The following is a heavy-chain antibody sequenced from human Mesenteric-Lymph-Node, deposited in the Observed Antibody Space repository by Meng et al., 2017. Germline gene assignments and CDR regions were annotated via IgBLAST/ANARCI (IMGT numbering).Heavy chain of an antibody. V-gene: IGHV4-34*09. CDR3: ARESSGTLGY. D-gene: IGHD3-10*01. Sequence: SETLSLTCAVYGGSFSGYYWSWIRQPPGKGLEWIGEINHSGSTNYNPSLKSRVTILVDTSKNQFSLKLSSVTAADTAVYYCARESSGTLGYWGQGTLVTVSS. CDR1: GGSFSGYY. CDR2: INHSGST. J-gene: IGHJ4*02.